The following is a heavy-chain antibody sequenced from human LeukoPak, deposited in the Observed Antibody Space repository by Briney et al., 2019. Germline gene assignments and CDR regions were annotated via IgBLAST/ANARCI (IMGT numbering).Heavy chain of an antibody. Sequence: SETLSPTCTVSGGSITTGDYYWGWIRQPPGKGLEWIGSIYYSWSTYYNPSLKSRVTISVGTSKNQFSLNLSSVTAADTAVYYCAKHQCSSTRCYSFYYYGMDVWGQGTTVTVSS. CDR2: IYYSWST. CDR3: AKHQCSSTRCYSFYYYGMDV. D-gene: IGHD2-2*02. CDR1: GGSITTGDYY. J-gene: IGHJ6*02. V-gene: IGHV4-39*01.